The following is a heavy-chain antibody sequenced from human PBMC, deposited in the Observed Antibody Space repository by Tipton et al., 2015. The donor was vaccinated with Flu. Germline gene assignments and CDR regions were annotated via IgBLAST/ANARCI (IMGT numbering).Heavy chain of an antibody. V-gene: IGHV4-4*07. Sequence: TLSLTCTVSGGSISSYYWSWIRQPAGKGLEWIGRIYTSGSTNYNPSLKSRVTMSVDTSKNQFSLKLSSVTAADTAVYYRARGKYYYDSSGYSFDYWGQGTLVTVSS. CDR1: GGSISSYY. J-gene: IGHJ4*02. CDR2: IYTSGST. D-gene: IGHD3-22*01. CDR3: ARGKYYYDSSGYSFDY.